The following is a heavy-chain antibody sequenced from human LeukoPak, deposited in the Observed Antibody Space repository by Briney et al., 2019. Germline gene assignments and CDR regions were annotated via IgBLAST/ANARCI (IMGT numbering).Heavy chain of an antibody. CDR1: GFTFSSYW. D-gene: IGHD3-10*01. J-gene: IGHJ4*02. CDR2: IKQDGSEK. Sequence: GGSLRLSCAASGFTFSSYWMSWVRQAPGKGLEWVANIKQDGSEKYYVDSVKGRFTISRHNAKNSLYLQMNSLRAEDTALYYCAKDDWRYGSGSYPDYWGQGTLVTVSS. CDR3: AKDDWRYGSGSYPDY. V-gene: IGHV3-7*03.